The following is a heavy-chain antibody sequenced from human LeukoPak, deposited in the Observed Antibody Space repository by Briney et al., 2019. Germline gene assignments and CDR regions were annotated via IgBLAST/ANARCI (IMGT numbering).Heavy chain of an antibody. CDR1: GFTFSSYG. CDR2: IRYDGSDK. CDR3: ARGGPAAGRFDY. V-gene: IGHV3-30*02. D-gene: IGHD6-13*01. Sequence: GGSLRLSCAASGFTFSSYGMHWVRQAPGRGLEWVAFIRYDGSDKYYADSVKGRFTISRDNSKNTLYLQMNSLRAEDTAVYYCARGGPAAGRFDYWGQGTLVTVSS. J-gene: IGHJ4*02.